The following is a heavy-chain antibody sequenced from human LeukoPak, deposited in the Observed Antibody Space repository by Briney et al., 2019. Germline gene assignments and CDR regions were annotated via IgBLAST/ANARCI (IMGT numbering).Heavy chain of an antibody. Sequence: GRSLRLSCAASGFTFSSHALHWVRQAPGKGLEWVAVISSDGSYKYYADSVKGRFTISRDNSKNTLYLQMNSLRAEDTAVYYCATRGGIVGATTEYFQHWGQGTLVTVSS. V-gene: IGHV3-30*04. CDR3: ATRGGIVGATTEYFQH. CDR2: ISSDGSYK. CDR1: GFTFSSHA. D-gene: IGHD1-26*01. J-gene: IGHJ1*01.